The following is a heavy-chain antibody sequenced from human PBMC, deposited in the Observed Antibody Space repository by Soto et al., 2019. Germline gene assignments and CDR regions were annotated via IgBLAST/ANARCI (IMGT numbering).Heavy chain of an antibody. V-gene: IGHV4-34*01. Sequence: PSETLSLTCAVYGGSFSGYYWSWIRQPPGKGLEWIGEINHSGSTSYNASLKSRVTISVDTSKNQFSLKLSSVTAADTAVYYCAASMGSSSRYWFDPWGQGTLVTVS. D-gene: IGHD6-6*01. J-gene: IGHJ5*02. CDR1: GGSFSGYY. CDR2: INHSGST. CDR3: AASMGSSSRYWFDP.